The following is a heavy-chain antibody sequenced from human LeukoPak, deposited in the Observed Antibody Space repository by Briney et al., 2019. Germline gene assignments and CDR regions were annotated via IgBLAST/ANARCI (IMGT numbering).Heavy chain of an antibody. J-gene: IGHJ4*02. D-gene: IGHD2-15*01. V-gene: IGHV3-30*02. CDR1: GFTFSNYG. CDR3: ARGNVAVSRDY. Sequence: GGSLRLSCAASGFTFSNYGMHWVRQAPGKGLEWVAFIRFDGSSKFYADSVKGRFTISRDNSKNMLYLQMNSLRAEDTAVYYCARGNVAVSRDYWGQGTLATVSS. CDR2: IRFDGSSK.